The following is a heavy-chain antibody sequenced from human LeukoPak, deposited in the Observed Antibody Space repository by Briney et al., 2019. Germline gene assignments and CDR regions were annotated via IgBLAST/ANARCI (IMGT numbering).Heavy chain of an antibody. CDR3: ARGSPLMAVAGSYVD. CDR1: GFTFSSYW. CDR2: IWQGGSEK. V-gene: IGHV3-7*01. Sequence: GGSLRLSCAASGFTFSSYWMSWVRQAPGKGLEWVANIWQGGSEKYYADSVKGRFTISRDNAKNSLFLQMNSLRAEDTAVYYCARGSPLMAVAGSYVDWGQGALVTVSS. J-gene: IGHJ4*02. D-gene: IGHD6-19*01.